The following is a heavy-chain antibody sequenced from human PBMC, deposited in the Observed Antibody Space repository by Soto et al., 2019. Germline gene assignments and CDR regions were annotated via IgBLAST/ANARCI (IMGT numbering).Heavy chain of an antibody. CDR1: GYTFTSYY. CDR2: INPSGGST. J-gene: IGHJ6*02. D-gene: IGHD3-3*01. Sequence: QVQLVQSGAEVKKPGASEKVSCKASGYTFTSYYMHWVRQTPGQGLKWMGIINPSGGSTSYAQKCQGRVTMNRDTTSSTVYMELCGLRAEYMAVNYCAMGHLGITFYGYGMDVWGQGTTVSVSS. CDR3: AMGHLGITFYGYGMDV. V-gene: IGHV1-46*01.